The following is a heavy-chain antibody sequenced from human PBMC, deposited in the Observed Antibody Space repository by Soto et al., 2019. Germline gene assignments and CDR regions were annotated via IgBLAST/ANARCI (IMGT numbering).Heavy chain of an antibody. CDR1: GFTFSSYA. D-gene: IGHD3-10*01. CDR2: ISGSGGST. CDR3: AKGPITMVRGVTIHYFDY. V-gene: IGHV3-23*01. J-gene: IGHJ4*02. Sequence: PGGSLRLSCAASGFTFSSYAMSWVRQAPGKGLEWVSAISGSGGSTYYADSVKGRFTISRDNSKNTLYLQMNSLRAEDTAVYYCAKGPITMVRGVTIHYFDYWGQGTLVTVSS.